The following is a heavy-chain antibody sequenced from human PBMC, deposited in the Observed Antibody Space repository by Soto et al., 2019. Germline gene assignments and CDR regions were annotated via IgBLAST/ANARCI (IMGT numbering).Heavy chain of an antibody. CDR3: ARGGPIVVVPAAIVYYFDY. J-gene: IGHJ4*02. CDR2: INPNSGGT. Sequence: ASVKVSCKASGYTFTGYYMHWVRQAPGQGLEWMGWINPNSGGTNYAQKFQGWVTMTRDTSISTAYMELSRLRSDDTAVYYCARGGPIVVVPAAIVYYFDYWGQGTLVTVSS. V-gene: IGHV1-2*04. CDR1: GYTFTGYY. D-gene: IGHD2-2*01.